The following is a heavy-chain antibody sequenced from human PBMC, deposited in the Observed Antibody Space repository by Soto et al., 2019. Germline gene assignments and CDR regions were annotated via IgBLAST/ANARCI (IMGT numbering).Heavy chain of an antibody. CDR2: IHYSGTS. CDR1: GDSISSSSQY. Sequence: PSKTLSLTCSVSGDSISSSSQYWGWIRQPPGKGLEWIGSIHYSGTSYYNPSLKSRVTIFVDTSKNQLSLKLSSVTAADTAVYYCARHWIAGSSIPWGQGTLVTGSS. V-gene: IGHV4-39*01. CDR3: ARHWIAGSSIP. D-gene: IGHD2-21*01. J-gene: IGHJ5*02.